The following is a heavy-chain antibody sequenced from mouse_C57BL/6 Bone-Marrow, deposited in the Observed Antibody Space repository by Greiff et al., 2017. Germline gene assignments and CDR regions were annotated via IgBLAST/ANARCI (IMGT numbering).Heavy chain of an antibody. V-gene: IGHV2-6-1*01. J-gene: IGHJ3*01. CDR2: IWSDGST. CDR1: GFSLTSYG. CDR3: ARHGRIYDGYPFAY. Sequence: VKLKESGPGLVAPSQSLSITCTVSGFSLTSYGVHWVRQPPGKGLEWLVVIWSDGSTTYNSALKSRLSISKDNSKSQVFLKMNSLQTDDTAMYYCARHGRIYDGYPFAYWGQGTLVTVSA. D-gene: IGHD2-3*01.